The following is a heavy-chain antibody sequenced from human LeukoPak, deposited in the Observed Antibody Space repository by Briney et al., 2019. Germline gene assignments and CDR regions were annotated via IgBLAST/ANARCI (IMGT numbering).Heavy chain of an antibody. Sequence: EGSLRLSCTASGFTFDDYAMHWVRQAPAKGLEWVSLISGDGGTTDYADSVKGRFTISRDNRRNSLYLHMNSLRTEDTALYFCAKVYVGSWYAYDHWGQGTLVTVPS. CDR3: AKVYVGSWYAYDH. J-gene: IGHJ4*02. CDR1: GFTFDDYA. V-gene: IGHV3-43*02. CDR2: ISGDGGTT. D-gene: IGHD6-13*01.